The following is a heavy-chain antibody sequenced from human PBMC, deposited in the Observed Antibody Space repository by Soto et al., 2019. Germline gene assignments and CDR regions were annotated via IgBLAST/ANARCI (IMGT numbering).Heavy chain of an antibody. CDR3: AREGSSSWYEKLTRKNWFDP. V-gene: IGHV3-21*04. CDR1: GFTFSGYG. Sequence: GGSLRLSCAASGFTFSGYGMHWVRQAPGKGLEWVAVISSSGSNIYYADSVKGRFTISRDNAKNSLYLQMNSLRAEDTVVYYCAREGSSSWYEKLTRKNWFDPWGQGTLVTVSS. CDR2: ISSSGSNI. J-gene: IGHJ5*02. D-gene: IGHD6-13*01.